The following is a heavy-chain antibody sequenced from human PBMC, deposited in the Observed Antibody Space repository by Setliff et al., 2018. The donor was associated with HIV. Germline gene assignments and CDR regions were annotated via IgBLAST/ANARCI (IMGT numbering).Heavy chain of an antibody. V-gene: IGHV1-18*01. CDR2: ISAYNGHT. CDR1: GYTFTTFG. CDR3: ARLGSGWSDSYYYAMDV. J-gene: IGHJ6*02. D-gene: IGHD6-19*01. Sequence: ASVKVSCKASGYTFTTFGISWVRQAPGQGPEWMGWISAYNGHTNYAQKFQGRVTMTTDTSTSTAYMELRSLRSDDTAVYYCARLGSGWSDSYYYAMDVWGQGTTVTVSS.